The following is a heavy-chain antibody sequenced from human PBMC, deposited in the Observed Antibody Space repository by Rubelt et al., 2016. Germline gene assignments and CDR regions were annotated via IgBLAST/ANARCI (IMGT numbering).Heavy chain of an antibody. CDR1: GFTFSNAW. CDR2: IEQVGTQK. CDR3: VSSGHSYDEGH. Sequence: GQLVESGGGLVKPGGSLRISCAASGFTFSNAWMSWVRQAPGKGLEYVALIEQVGTQKLYVDPVRGRVTISRDNVKNSLYLQMTSLRAEDTAVYYCVSSGHSYDEGHWGQGTQVTVSS. J-gene: IGHJ4*02. D-gene: IGHD5-18*01. V-gene: IGHV3-7*01.